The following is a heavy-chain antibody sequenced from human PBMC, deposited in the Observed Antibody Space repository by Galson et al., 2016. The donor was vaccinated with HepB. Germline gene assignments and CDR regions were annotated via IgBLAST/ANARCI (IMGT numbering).Heavy chain of an antibody. J-gene: IGHJ3*01. CDR3: ARDSGYCSGGSCYGDAFDV. V-gene: IGHV3-7*01. Sequence: SLRLSCAASGCSFTNHWLTWGRQAPGKGLEWEANRRKDGNEKYNAEDVKGGLTISRDNAKNSLYLQMSGLRPEDTAVYYCARDSGYCSGGSCYGDAFDVWGQGAMVTVSS. CDR2: RRKDGNEK. D-gene: IGHD2-15*01. CDR1: GCSFTNHW.